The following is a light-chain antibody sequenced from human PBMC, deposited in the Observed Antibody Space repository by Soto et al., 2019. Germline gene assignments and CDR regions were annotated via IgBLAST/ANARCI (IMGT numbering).Light chain of an antibody. CDR2: KAS. J-gene: IGKJ1*01. CDR3: QQYQTYSQ. CDR1: QSINTW. V-gene: IGKV1-5*03. Sequence: IQMTQSPSTLSTSVGDRVTITCRASQSINTWLAWYQLKPGRAPKPLIYKASTLESGVSSRFSGSGSGTEFTLTISSLQPDDFATYYCQQYQTYSQFGQGTKVDIK.